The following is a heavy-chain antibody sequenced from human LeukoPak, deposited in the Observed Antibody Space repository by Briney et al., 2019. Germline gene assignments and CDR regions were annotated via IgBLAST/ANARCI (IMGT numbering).Heavy chain of an antibody. D-gene: IGHD3-3*01. CDR3: ARAVSWSGYSVTIPHY. Sequence: SETLSLTCTVSGGSISSYYWSWIRQPPGKGLEWIGYIYYSGSTNYNPSLKSRVTISVDTSKNQFSLKLSSVTAADTAVYYCARAVSWSGYSVTIPHYWGQGTLVTVSS. CDR2: IYYSGST. J-gene: IGHJ4*02. CDR1: GGSISSYY. V-gene: IGHV4-59*08.